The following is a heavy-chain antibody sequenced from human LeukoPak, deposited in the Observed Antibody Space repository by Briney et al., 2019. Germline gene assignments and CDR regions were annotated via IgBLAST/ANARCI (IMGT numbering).Heavy chain of an antibody. J-gene: IGHJ5*01. CDR1: GGSISSSDHF. Sequence: SATLSLTCTVSGGSISSSDHFWGWIRQSPGKGLEWIGSLYYTGSAYYNPSLKSRVTIFVDTSKNQFSLRVTSVTAADTYVYYCARVFSALVGSGNWFDSWGQGTLVTVSS. CDR3: ARVFSALVGSGNWFDS. D-gene: IGHD2-15*01. V-gene: IGHV4-39*01. CDR2: LYYTGSA.